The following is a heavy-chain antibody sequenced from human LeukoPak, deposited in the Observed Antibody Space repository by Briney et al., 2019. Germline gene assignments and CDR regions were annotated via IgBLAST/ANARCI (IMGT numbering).Heavy chain of an antibody. J-gene: IGHJ4*02. CDR3: AKDRAPYYYDSSGYFDY. CDR2: ISYDGSEK. V-gene: IGHV3-30*04. D-gene: IGHD3-22*01. CDR1: GFTFISYA. Sequence: QPGRSLRLSCAASGFTFISYAMHWVRQAPGKGLEWVAVISYDGSEKYYADSVKDRFTISRDNSKNTLYLQMNSLRAEDTALYYCAKDRAPYYYDSSGYFDYWGQGTLVTVSS.